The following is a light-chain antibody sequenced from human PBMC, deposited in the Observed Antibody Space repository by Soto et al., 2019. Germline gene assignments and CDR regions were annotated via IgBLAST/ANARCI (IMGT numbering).Light chain of an antibody. CDR2: DAS. J-gene: IGKJ1*01. Sequence: EIVMTQSPATLSVSPGERASLSCRASQSVSSNLPWYQQKRGQAPRLLIYDASTRATGLPARFSGSGSGSELTLTISSLQSEDFALYYCQQYNNWPLFGQGTKVEI. V-gene: IGKV3-15*01. CDR1: QSVSSN. CDR3: QQYNNWPL.